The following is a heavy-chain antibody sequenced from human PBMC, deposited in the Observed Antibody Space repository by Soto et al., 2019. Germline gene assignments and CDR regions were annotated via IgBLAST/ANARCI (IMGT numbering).Heavy chain of an antibody. CDR2: ISAYNGNT. Sequence: VASVKVSCKASGYTFTSYGISWVRQAPGQGLEWMGWISAYNGNTNYAQKLQGRVTMNTDTSTSTAYMELRSLRSDDTAVYYCAREDSSGYHLPGWFDPWGQGSLVTVSS. V-gene: IGHV1-18*01. J-gene: IGHJ5*02. CDR3: AREDSSGYHLPGWFDP. D-gene: IGHD3-22*01. CDR1: GYTFTSYG.